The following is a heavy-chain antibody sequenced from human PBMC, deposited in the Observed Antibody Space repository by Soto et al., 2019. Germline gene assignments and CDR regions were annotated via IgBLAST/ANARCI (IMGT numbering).Heavy chain of an antibody. D-gene: IGHD3-22*01. CDR3: ARDYYDSSVTALPHDAFDI. Sequence: ASVKVSCKASGYTFTSYGISWVRQAPGQGLEWMGWISAYNGNTNYAQELQGRVTMTTDTSTSTAYMELRSLRSDDTAVYYCARDYYDSSVTALPHDAFDIWGQGTMVTVSS. CDR2: ISAYNGNT. J-gene: IGHJ3*02. V-gene: IGHV1-18*01. CDR1: GYTFTSYG.